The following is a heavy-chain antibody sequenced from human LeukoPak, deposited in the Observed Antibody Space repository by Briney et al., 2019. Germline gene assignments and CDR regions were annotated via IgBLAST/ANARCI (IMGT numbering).Heavy chain of an antibody. CDR2: MSWNSGSI. J-gene: IGHJ4*02. V-gene: IGHV3-9*01. Sequence: GGSLRLSCAASGFTFDDYAMHWVRQAPGKGLEWVSGMSWNSGSIGYADSVKGRFTISREKTKNSLYLQMNSLRAEDTALYYCAKDIAAPSLYYFDYWGQGTLVTVSS. CDR1: GFTFDDYA. CDR3: AKDIAAPSLYYFDY. D-gene: IGHD6-6*01.